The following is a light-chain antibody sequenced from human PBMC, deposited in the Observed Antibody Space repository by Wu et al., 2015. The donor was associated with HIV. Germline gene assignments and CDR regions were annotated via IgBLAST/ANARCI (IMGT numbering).Light chain of an antibody. V-gene: IGKV1-13*02. CDR2: GAS. Sequence: AIQLTQSPSSVSASAGDTVTITCRTSQRIRDALAWYQQHPGKAPKLLIYGASNLETGVPSRFTGSGSGTDFTLTITSLQPEDFATYYCQQFEITLGVHFGGGTRVDVK. J-gene: IGKJ4*01. CDR1: QRIRDA. CDR3: QQFEITLGVH.